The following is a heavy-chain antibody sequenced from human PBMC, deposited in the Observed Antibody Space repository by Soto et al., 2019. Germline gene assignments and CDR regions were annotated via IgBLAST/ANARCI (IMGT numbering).Heavy chain of an antibody. D-gene: IGHD6-13*01. CDR3: ARDPGISTGYGNWFDP. V-gene: IGHV4-4*02. CDR2: IYHSGST. J-gene: IGHJ5*02. Sequence: QVQLPESGPGLVKPSGTLSLTCAVSGGSISSSNWWSWVRQPPGKGLEWIGEIYHSGSTNYHPSPQSRVTISVDKCKIRFSLRLSSVTAADTAVYYCARDPGISTGYGNWFDPWGQGNLVTVSS. CDR1: GGSISSSNW.